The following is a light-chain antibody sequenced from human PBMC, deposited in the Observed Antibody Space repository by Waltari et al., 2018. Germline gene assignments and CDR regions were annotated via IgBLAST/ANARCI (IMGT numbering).Light chain of an antibody. Sequence: RVMTQSPASLSVSPGERVTLSCRASQSVRSDLAWFQQKPGRAPRLLIHEASTRVTGIPPRFRASGSGTEFTLTISSLQSEDFAIYYCQQYNDWPYTFGQGSKLEIK. J-gene: IGKJ2*01. CDR3: QQYNDWPYT. V-gene: IGKV3D-15*01. CDR1: QSVRSD. CDR2: EAS.